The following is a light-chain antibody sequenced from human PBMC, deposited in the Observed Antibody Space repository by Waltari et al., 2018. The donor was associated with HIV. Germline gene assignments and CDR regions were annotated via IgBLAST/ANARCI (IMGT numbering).Light chain of an antibody. CDR1: SSNIGSNS. CDR3: AAWDDSLSGRV. J-gene: IGLJ3*02. V-gene: IGLV1-47*01. CDR2: RNN. Sequence: QSVLTQPPSASGTPGQRVTISCSGSSSNIGSNSVYWYQQLPGTAPKLLISRNNRRPSGVPARFSGSMSGTSASLAISGLRSEDEAHYYCAAWDDSLSGRVFGEGTKLTVL.